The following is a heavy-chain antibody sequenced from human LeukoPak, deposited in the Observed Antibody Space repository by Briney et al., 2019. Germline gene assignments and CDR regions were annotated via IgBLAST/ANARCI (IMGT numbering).Heavy chain of an antibody. Sequence: SQTLSLTCTVSGGSISSGSYYWSWIRQPAGKGLEWIGRIYTSGSTNYNPSLKSRVTISVDTSKTQFSLKLSSVTAADTAVYYCAREALLIRYFDWGNFDYWGQGTLVTVSS. V-gene: IGHV4-61*02. CDR1: GGSISSGSYY. D-gene: IGHD3-9*01. CDR2: IYTSGST. CDR3: AREALLIRYFDWGNFDY. J-gene: IGHJ4*02.